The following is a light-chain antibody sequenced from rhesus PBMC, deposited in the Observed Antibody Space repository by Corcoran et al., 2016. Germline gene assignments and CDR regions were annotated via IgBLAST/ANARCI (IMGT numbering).Light chain of an antibody. V-gene: IGKV1-25*01. Sequence: DIQMTQSPSSLSASVGDRVTITCRASQGITNDLAWYQQKPGETPKLLIYEASSLQSGIPSRFRGSGSGTEFTLTISSLQSEDFATYYCQHYYSTPYSFGQGTKVEIK. CDR2: EAS. J-gene: IGKJ2*01. CDR3: QHYYSTPYS. CDR1: QGITND.